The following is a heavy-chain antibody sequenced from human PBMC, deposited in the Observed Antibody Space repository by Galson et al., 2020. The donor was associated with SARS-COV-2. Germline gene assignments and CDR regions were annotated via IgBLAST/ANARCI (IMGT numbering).Heavy chain of an antibody. CDR1: GGSISTTSYY. V-gene: IGHV4-39*01. J-gene: IGHJ3*02. D-gene: IGHD1-26*01. CDR3: ARQNRIMGGYYGPFDM. Sequence: ASETLSLTCTVSGGSISTTSYYWGWIRQPPGKGLEWIGSIFYDGSTYYKPSLKSRATFSVDTSKNQFSLKLRSVTAADTAVYYCARQNRIMGGYYGPFDMWGQGTLGTVSS. CDR2: IFYDGST.